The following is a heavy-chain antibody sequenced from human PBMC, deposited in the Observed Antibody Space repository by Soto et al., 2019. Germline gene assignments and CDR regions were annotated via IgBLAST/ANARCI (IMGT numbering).Heavy chain of an antibody. CDR3: ARVNSSGSSHAFDI. J-gene: IGHJ3*02. D-gene: IGHD6-19*01. Sequence: ASVQVSCKASGYTFTSYGISWVRQAPGQGLEWMGWISAYNGNTNYAQKLQGRVTMTTDTSTSTAYMELRSLRSDDTAVYYCARVNSSGSSHAFDIWGQGTMVTVSS. CDR1: GYTFTSYG. V-gene: IGHV1-18*01. CDR2: ISAYNGNT.